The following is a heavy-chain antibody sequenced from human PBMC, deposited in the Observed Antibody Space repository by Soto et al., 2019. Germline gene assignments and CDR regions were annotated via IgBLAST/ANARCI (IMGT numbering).Heavy chain of an antibody. V-gene: IGHV3-11*01. J-gene: IGHJ4*02. CDR2: ISSGGSSI. CDR1: GFTFSDYY. CDR3: ASLAIGTIIRGAPDF. Sequence: QVHLVESGGGLVKPGGSLRLSCAASGFTFSDYYMTWIRQAPGKGLEWVSYISSGGSSIYYADSVKGRFTISRDNAKNSLYLQRNGLRAEDTAMYYCASLAIGTIIRGAPDFWGQGTLVTVSS. D-gene: IGHD3-10*01.